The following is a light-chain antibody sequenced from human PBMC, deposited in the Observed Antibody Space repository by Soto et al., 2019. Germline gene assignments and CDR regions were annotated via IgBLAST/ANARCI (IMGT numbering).Light chain of an antibody. V-gene: IGLV2-14*01. CDR2: EVS. CDR3: NSYTGSSTLV. Sequence: QSALTQPASVSGSPGQSITISCTGTSSDVGAYNYVSWYQQYPGKAPKLIIYEVSHRPSGVSNRFSGSKSGHTASLTISGLQAEDEAHYYCNSYTGSSTLVFGGGTQLTVL. J-gene: IGLJ7*01. CDR1: SSDVGAYNY.